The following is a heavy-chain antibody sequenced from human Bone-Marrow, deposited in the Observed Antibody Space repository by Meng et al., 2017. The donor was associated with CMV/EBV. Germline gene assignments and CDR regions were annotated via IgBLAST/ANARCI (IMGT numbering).Heavy chain of an antibody. V-gene: IGHV3-7*01. CDR2: IKQDGSEK. D-gene: IGHD2-2*01. Sequence: ETQSLPCTASVYTFSRYRMSWVRQAPGKAREWVPNIKQDGSEKYYVDAVKGRFTISRDNAKNSMYLQMNSLRAEDTAVYYCARDARGDVVVQAAMGDYYYYYGMDVWGQGTTVTVSS. CDR3: ARDARGDVVVQAAMGDYYYYYGMDV. CDR1: VYTFSRYR. J-gene: IGHJ6*02.